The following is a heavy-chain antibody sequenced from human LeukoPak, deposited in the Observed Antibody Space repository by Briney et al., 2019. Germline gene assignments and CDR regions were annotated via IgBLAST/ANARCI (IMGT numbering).Heavy chain of an antibody. D-gene: IGHD5-12*01. V-gene: IGHV1-69*06. J-gene: IGHJ4*02. CDR1: GGTFSSYA. Sequence: SVKVSCKASGGTFSSYAISWVRQAPGQGLEWMGGIIPIFGTANYAQKFQGRVTITADKSTSTAYMELSSLRSEDTAVYYCARQGDSGYDVDYWGQGTLVTVSS. CDR3: ARQGDSGYDVDY. CDR2: IIPIFGTA.